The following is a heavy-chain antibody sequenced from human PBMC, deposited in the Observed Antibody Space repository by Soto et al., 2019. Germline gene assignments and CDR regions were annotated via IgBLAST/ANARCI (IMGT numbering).Heavy chain of an antibody. V-gene: IGHV4-34*02. CDR2: INHGGTT. Sequence: QVQLQQWGAGLLKPSETLSLTCAVSGSSFSGYYWNWIRQSPGKGLEWIGEINHGGTTNYNPSLKSRVTISVDTPKNQFSLRLTSVTAADTAVYYCARGRGAMIRGVMVYLGSWDQGSLVTVSS. CDR1: GSSFSGYY. J-gene: IGHJ4*02. D-gene: IGHD3-10*01. CDR3: ARGRGAMIRGVMVYLGS.